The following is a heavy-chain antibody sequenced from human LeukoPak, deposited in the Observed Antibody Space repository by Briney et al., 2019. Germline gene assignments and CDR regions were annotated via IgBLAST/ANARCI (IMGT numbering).Heavy chain of an antibody. J-gene: IGHJ5*02. CDR1: GYNFTSYW. D-gene: IGHD2-2*01. Sequence: GESLKIPCKGSGYNFTSYWIGWVRQMPGKGLEWMGIIYPGDSDTRYSPSFQGQVTISVDKSISTAYLQWSSLKASDTAMYYCARRDGTTSCCYYWFHPWGQGTLVTVSS. V-gene: IGHV5-51*01. CDR2: IYPGDSDT. CDR3: ARRDGTTSCCYYWFHP.